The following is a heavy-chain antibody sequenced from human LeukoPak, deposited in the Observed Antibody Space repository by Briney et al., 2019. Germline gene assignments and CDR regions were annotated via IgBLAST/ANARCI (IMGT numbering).Heavy chain of an antibody. Sequence: GGSLRLSCAASRFTFSDYYMSWIRQAPGKGLEWVSYISSSGSTIYYADSVKGRFTISRDNAKNSLYLQMNSLRAEDTAVYYCAKDHGWELFYGMDVWGQGTTVTVSS. CDR2: ISSSGSTI. D-gene: IGHD1-26*01. J-gene: IGHJ6*02. V-gene: IGHV3-11*01. CDR3: AKDHGWELFYGMDV. CDR1: RFTFSDYY.